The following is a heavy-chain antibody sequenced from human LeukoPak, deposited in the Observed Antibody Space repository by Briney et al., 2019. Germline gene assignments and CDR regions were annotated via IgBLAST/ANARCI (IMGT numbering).Heavy chain of an antibody. Sequence: PSETLSLTCTVSGGSISSGGYYWNWIRQHPGKGLEWIGYIYYSGSTYYNPSLKSRVTISVDTSKNQFSLKLNSVTAADTAVYYCARHDYYGSGMDVWGQGTTVTVSS. CDR2: IYYSGST. D-gene: IGHD3-10*01. V-gene: IGHV4-31*03. CDR3: ARHDYYGSGMDV. CDR1: GGSISSGGYY. J-gene: IGHJ6*02.